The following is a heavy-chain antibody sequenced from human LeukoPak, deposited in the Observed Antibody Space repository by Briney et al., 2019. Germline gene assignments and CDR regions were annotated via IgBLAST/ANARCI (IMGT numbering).Heavy chain of an antibody. CDR2: IIPIFGTA. V-gene: IGHV1-69*05. CDR1: GGTFSSYA. CDR3: ARGGTYYDYVWGSYRLDY. J-gene: IGHJ4*02. Sequence: GASVKVSCKASGGTFSSYAISWVRQAPGQGLEWMGGIIPIFGTANYPQKFQGRVTITTDESTSTAYMELSSLRSEDTAVYYCARGGTYYDYVWGSYRLDYWGQGTLVTVSS. D-gene: IGHD3-16*02.